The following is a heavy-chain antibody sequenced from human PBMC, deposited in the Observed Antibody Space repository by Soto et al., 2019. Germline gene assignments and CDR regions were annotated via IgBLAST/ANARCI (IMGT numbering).Heavy chain of an antibody. Sequence: QVQLVQSGAEVKKPGASVKVSCRASGFTFTNYALHWVRQAPGQSLQWMGWIIAGNGHTKYSQNFHGRVTITSDTSATTAYMELSSLRSEDTAVYYCARGSRDTAIPFHYWGQGTLVTVSS. CDR3: ARGSRDTAIPFHY. D-gene: IGHD5-18*01. CDR1: GFTFTNYA. V-gene: IGHV1-3*01. CDR2: IIAGNGHT. J-gene: IGHJ4*02.